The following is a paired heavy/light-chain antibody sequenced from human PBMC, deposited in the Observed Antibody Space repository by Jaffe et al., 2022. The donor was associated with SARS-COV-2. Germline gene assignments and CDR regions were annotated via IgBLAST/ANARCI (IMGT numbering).Heavy chain of an antibody. J-gene: IGHJ4*02. CDR1: GGSISSGDYY. D-gene: IGHD4-17*01. Sequence: QVQLQESGPGLVKPSQTLSLTCTVSGGSISSGDYYWSWIRQPPGKGLEWIGYIYYSGSTYYNPSLKSRVTISVDTSKNQFSLKLSSVTAADTAVYYCARVRHDYGEVSFFDYWGQGTLVTVSS. CDR2: IYYSGST. CDR3: ARVRHDYGEVSFFDY. V-gene: IGHV4-30-4*01.
Light chain of an antibody. CDR1: QSVLYSSNNKNY. J-gene: IGKJ1*01. Sequence: DIVMTQSPDSLAVSLGERATINCKSSQSVLYSSNNKNYLAWYQQKPGQPPKLLIYWASTRESGVPDRFSGSGSGTDFTLTISSLQAEDVAVYYCQQYYSPWTFGQGTKVEIK. V-gene: IGKV4-1*01. CDR2: WAS. CDR3: QQYYSPWT.